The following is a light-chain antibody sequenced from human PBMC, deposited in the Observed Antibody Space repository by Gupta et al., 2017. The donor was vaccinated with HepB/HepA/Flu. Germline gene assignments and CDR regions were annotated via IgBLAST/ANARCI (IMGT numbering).Light chain of an antibody. CDR1: NSDIAFYKC. CDR3: VSNVTRHTYV. Sequence: QSALTQHPSTCGSHGQSVTLSCTASNSDIAFYKCVSWYQQHPGKVPKLIIFDVNKRPSGVPHRFSCSRSDYSASLTVSEVQPEDEATYYCVSNVTRHTYVFGTGTSVTV. V-gene: IGLV2-8*01. J-gene: IGLJ1*01. CDR2: DVN.